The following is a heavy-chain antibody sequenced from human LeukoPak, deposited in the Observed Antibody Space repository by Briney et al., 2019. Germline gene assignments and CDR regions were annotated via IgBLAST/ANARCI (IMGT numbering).Heavy chain of an antibody. CDR1: GYIFTGYY. J-gene: IGHJ4*02. V-gene: IGHV1-2*06. CDR2: INPKRDAT. CDR3: ARALSGSYDLGY. D-gene: IGHD1-26*01. Sequence: ASVKVSCKASGYIFTGYYIHWVRQAPGQGLEWMGRINPKRDATNYAQKFQGRVTMTRDTSINTAYTELSGLTSDDTAVYYCARALSGSYDLGYWGQGTLVTVSS.